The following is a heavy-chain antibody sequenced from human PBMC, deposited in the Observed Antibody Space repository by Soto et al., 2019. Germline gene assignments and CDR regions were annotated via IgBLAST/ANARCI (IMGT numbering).Heavy chain of an antibody. Sequence: GGSLRLSCAASGLTFSDYYMSWIRQAPGKGLEWASYISSSGSTIYYADSVKGRFTISRDNAKNSLYLQMNSLRAEDTAVYYCARPAAHSGDAFDIRGQGTMVTVSS. V-gene: IGHV3-11*01. D-gene: IGHD2-2*01. CDR2: ISSSGSTI. J-gene: IGHJ3*02. CDR3: ARPAAHSGDAFDI. CDR1: GLTFSDYY.